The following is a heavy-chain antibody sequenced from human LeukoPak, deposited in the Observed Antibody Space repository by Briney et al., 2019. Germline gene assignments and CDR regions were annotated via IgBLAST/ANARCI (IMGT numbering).Heavy chain of an antibody. J-gene: IGHJ3*02. CDR2: IYYSGST. CDR1: GGSISSYY. V-gene: IGHV4-59*01. CDR3: ARGPIGVFDI. Sequence: SETLFLTCTVSGGSISSYYWSWIRQPPGKGLEWIGYIYYSGSTNCNPSLKSRVTISVDTSKNQFSLKLSSVTAADTAVYYCARGPIGVFDIWGQGTMVTVSS. D-gene: IGHD3-16*01.